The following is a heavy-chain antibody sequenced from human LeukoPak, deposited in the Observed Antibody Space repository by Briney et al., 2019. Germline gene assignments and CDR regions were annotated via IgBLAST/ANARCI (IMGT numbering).Heavy chain of an antibody. J-gene: IGHJ6*02. CDR1: GFTFRNYG. CDR2: VSGGGERT. CDR3: ARNAPIAHNGMDV. Sequence: GGSLRLSCAASGFTFRNYGMSWVRQAPGEGLEWVSTVSGGGERTDYGDSVRGRFTIARDNSNDTLYLQVTSLRANETAVYYCARNAPIAHNGMDVWGQGTTVLVSS. V-gene: IGHV3-23*01.